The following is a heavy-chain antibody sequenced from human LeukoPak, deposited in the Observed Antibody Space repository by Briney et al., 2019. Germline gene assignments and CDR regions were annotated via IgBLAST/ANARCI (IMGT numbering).Heavy chain of an antibody. CDR3: TNQPILAGTIDY. V-gene: IGHV3-23*01. Sequence: PGGSLRLSCAASGFTFTTYAMNWVRQAPGKGLEWVSTITDGGGTTYYADSVKGRFTISRDNSKNTLYLQMSNLGAEDTALYYCTNQPILAGTIDYWGQGTLVTVSS. J-gene: IGHJ4*02. CDR1: GFTFTTYA. D-gene: IGHD3-9*01. CDR2: ITDGGGTT.